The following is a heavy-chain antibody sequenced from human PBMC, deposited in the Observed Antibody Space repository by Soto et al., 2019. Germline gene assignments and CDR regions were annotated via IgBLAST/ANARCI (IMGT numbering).Heavy chain of an antibody. V-gene: IGHV3-23*01. CDR3: AKVPPGSGYYYVAAFDI. CDR1: GFTFSSYA. D-gene: IGHD3-22*01. CDR2: ISGSGGST. Sequence: GGSLRLSCAASGFTFSSYAMSWVRQAPGKGLEWVSAISGSGGSTYYADSVKGRFTISRDNSKNTLYLQMNSLRAEDTAVYYCAKVPPGSGYYYVAAFDIWGQGTMVTVSS. J-gene: IGHJ3*02.